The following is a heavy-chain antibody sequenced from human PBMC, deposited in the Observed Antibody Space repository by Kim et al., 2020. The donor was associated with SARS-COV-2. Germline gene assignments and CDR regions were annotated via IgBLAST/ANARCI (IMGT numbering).Heavy chain of an antibody. Sequence: ASVKVSCKASGYTFTSYDINWVRQATGQGLEWMGWMNPNSGNTGYAQKFQGRVTMTRNTSISTAYMELSSLRSEDTAVYYCARGLRNCGGDCYHFDYWGQGTLVTVSS. J-gene: IGHJ4*02. V-gene: IGHV1-8*01. D-gene: IGHD2-21*02. CDR2: MNPNSGNT. CDR3: ARGLRNCGGDCYHFDY. CDR1: GYTFTSYD.